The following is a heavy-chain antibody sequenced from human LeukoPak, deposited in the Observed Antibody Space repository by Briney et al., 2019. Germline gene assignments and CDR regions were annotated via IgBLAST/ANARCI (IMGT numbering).Heavy chain of an antibody. V-gene: IGHV4-39*07. J-gene: IGHJ5*02. Sequence: SETLSLTCTVSGGSISSSSDYWGWIRQPPGKGLEWIGEINHSGSTNYNPSLKSRVTISVDTSKNQFSLKLSSVTAADTAVYYCARTVTTEPNWFDPWGQGTLVTVSS. CDR3: ARTVTTEPNWFDP. D-gene: IGHD4-17*01. CDR1: GGSISSSSDY. CDR2: INHSGST.